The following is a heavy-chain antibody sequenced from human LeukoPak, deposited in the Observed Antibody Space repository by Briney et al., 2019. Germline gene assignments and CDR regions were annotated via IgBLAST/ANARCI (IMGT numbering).Heavy chain of an antibody. J-gene: IGHJ4*02. CDR3: ARGTTVVTTSFDY. CDR2: IIPIFDTA. D-gene: IGHD4-23*01. V-gene: IGHV1-69*13. Sequence: SVKVSCKASGGTFSSYAISWVRQAPGQGLEWMGGIIPIFDTANYAQKFQGRVTITADESTSTAYMELSSLRSEDTAVYYCARGTTVVTTSFDYWGQGTLVTVSS. CDR1: GGTFSSYA.